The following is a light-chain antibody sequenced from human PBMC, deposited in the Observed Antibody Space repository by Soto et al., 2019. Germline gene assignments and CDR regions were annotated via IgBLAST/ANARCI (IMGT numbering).Light chain of an antibody. CDR3: LQYNSHWT. Sequence: DIQMTQSPSNLSASVGDRVTITCRASQSISIWLAWYQQKPGKAPKLLIYKASNLESGVPSRFSGSGSGTEFNLTISSLQPDDFAAYYCLQYNSHWTFGQGTKVDIK. V-gene: IGKV1-5*03. CDR1: QSISIW. J-gene: IGKJ1*01. CDR2: KAS.